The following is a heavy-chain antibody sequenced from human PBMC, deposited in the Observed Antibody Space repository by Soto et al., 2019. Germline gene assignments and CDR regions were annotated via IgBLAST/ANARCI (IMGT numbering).Heavy chain of an antibody. CDR2: IYHSGST. Sequence: QLQLQESGSGLVKPSQTLSLTCAGSGGSISSGGYSWSWIRQPPGKGLEWIGYIYHSGSTYYIPSRMSRVTISVYRSKNRVCLKLSSVTAADTAVYYCARGMTTVTTFDYWGQGTLVTVSS. CDR3: ARGMTTVTTFDY. J-gene: IGHJ4*02. D-gene: IGHD4-17*01. CDR1: GGSISSGGYS. V-gene: IGHV4-30-2*01.